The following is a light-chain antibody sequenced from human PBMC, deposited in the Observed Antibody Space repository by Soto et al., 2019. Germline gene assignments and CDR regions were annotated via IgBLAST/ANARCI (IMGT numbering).Light chain of an antibody. CDR1: SSDVGGYDF. CDR3: SSYTSGSSHYV. J-gene: IGLJ1*01. V-gene: IGLV2-14*03. Sequence: QSALTQPRSVSGSPGQSVTISCTGTSSDVGGYDFVSWYQQHPGKAPKLTIYDVTNRPSGVSNRFSGSKSGNTASLTISGLQAEDEADYHCSSYTSGSSHYVFGTGTKLTVL. CDR2: DVT.